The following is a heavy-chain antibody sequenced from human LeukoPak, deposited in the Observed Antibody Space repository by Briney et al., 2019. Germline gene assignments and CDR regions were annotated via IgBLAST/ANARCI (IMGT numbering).Heavy chain of an antibody. V-gene: IGHV3-43D*03. CDR2: ISWYASGT. CDR3: AKERRGYYMDV. Sequence: GGSLRLSCAASGFNFGHYAMQWVRQAPGKGLEWVSLISWYASGTYHADSVKGRFTISRDNSKNSLSLQMNSLRPEDTALYYCAKERRGYYMDVWGKGTTVTVSS. CDR1: GFNFGHYA. J-gene: IGHJ6*03. D-gene: IGHD3-10*01.